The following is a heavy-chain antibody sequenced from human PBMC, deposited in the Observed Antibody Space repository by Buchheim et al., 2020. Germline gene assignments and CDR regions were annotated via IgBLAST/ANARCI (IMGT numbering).Heavy chain of an antibody. J-gene: IGHJ6*02. CDR3: AREDPPQYCSGGSCYRYYYYYGMDV. D-gene: IGHD2-15*01. CDR1: GYTFTSYY. CDR2: INPSGGST. V-gene: IGHV1-46*01. Sequence: QVQLVQSGAEVKKPGASVKVSCKASGYTFTSYYMHWVRQAPGQGLEWMGIINPSGGSTSYAQKFQGRVTMPRDKSTSTVYMELSSLRSEDTAVYYCAREDPPQYCSGGSCYRYYYYYGMDVWGQGTT.